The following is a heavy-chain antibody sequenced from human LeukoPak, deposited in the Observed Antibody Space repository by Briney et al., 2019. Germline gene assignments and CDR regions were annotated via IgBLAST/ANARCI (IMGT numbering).Heavy chain of an antibody. CDR1: GNSFGDYY. J-gene: IGHJ5*02. CDR2: IYTSGST. CDR3: ARDRGAVATYNWFDP. D-gene: IGHD4-11*01. Sequence: SETLSLTCTVSGNSFGDYYWSWIRQPAGKGLEWIGRIYTSGSTTYNPSLKSRVTMSVDTSKSQFSLNLMSVTAADTAVYYCARDRGAVATYNWFDPWGQGTLVTVSS. V-gene: IGHV4-4*07.